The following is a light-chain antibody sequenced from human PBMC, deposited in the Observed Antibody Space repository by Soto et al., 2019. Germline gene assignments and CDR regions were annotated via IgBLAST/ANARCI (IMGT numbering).Light chain of an antibody. CDR1: SSDIGSYHY. CDR3: SSYASSSTLV. V-gene: IGLV2-14*01. J-gene: IGLJ2*01. Sequence: QSVLTQPASVSGSPGQSIAISCTGTSSDIGSYHYVSWYQHHPGKAPKLRIYEVSNRPSGVSDRFSGSKSGNTASLTISGLQAEDEADYYCSSYASSSTLVFGGGTQLTV. CDR2: EVS.